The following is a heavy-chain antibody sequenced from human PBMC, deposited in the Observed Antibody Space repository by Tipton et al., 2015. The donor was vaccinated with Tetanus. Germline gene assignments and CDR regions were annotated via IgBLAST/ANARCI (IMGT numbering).Heavy chain of an antibody. D-gene: IGHD6-19*01. CDR1: GFIVSSHY. CDR2: MYSGGDT. J-gene: IGHJ4*02. Sequence: SPRLSCVASGFIVSSHYMSWVRQAPGKGLEWVSVMYSGGDTYYVDCVKGRFSISRDNAKNTLYLQMNSLRVEDTAVYYCVRDGGSSGWLAYWGQGTLVTVSS. CDR3: VRDGGSSGWLAY. V-gene: IGHV3-53*01.